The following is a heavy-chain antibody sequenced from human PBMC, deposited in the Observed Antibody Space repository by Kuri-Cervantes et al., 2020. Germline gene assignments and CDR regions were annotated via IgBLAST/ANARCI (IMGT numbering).Heavy chain of an antibody. Sequence: SQTLSLTCAIYGGSFSGYYWNWVRQPPGKGLEWIGEINHSGSTNYNPSLKSRVTISVDTSKNQFSLKLSSVTAADTAVYYCARKGGYDRKVLIVFRHYYYYYMDVWGKGTTVTVSS. CDR2: INHSGST. CDR3: ARKGGYDRKVLIVFRHYYYYYMDV. J-gene: IGHJ6*03. V-gene: IGHV4-34*01. CDR1: GGSFSGYY. D-gene: IGHD5-12*01.